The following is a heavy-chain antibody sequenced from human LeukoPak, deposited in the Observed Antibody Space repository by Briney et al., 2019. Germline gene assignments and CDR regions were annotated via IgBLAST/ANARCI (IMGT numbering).Heavy chain of an antibody. J-gene: IGHJ3*01. D-gene: IGHD5-24*01. CDR1: GFTFSVAA. CDR2: IGASGEST. CDR3: AKDIQLST. Sequence: GGSLRLSCAASGFTFSVAAMPGVRQAPGKGLEWVSLIGASGESTYYADSVKGRFTISRDNSKNTLSLQMNSLRVEDTAMYFCAKDIQLSTWGLGTMVTVSS. V-gene: IGHV3-23*01.